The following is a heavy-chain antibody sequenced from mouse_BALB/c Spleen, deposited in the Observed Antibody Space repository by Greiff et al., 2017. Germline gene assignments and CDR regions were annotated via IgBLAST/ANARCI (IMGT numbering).Heavy chain of an antibody. J-gene: IGHJ4*01. CDR1: GFTFTDYY. CDR3: ARDSVAMDY. V-gene: IGHV7-3*02. Sequence: EVKLMESGGGLVQPGGSLRLSCATSGFTFTDYYMSWVRQPPGKALEWLGFIRNKANGYTTEYSASVKVRFTISRDNSQSILYLQMSTLRAEDSATYYCARDSVAMDYWGQGTSVTVSS. CDR2: IRNKANGYTT.